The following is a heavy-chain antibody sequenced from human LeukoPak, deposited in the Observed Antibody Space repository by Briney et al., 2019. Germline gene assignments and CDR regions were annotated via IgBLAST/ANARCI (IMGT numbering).Heavy chain of an antibody. V-gene: IGHV1-18*01. D-gene: IGHD3-16*02. J-gene: IGHJ3*02. CDR1: GYTFTRYD. Sequence: GASVKVSCKASGYTFTRYDINWVRQAPGQGLEWMGWISAYNGNTNYAQKLQGRVTMTTDTSTSTAYMELRSLRSDDTAVYYCARVDYDYVWGSYRQGAFDIWGQRTMVTVSS. CDR2: ISAYNGNT. CDR3: ARVDYDYVWGSYRQGAFDI.